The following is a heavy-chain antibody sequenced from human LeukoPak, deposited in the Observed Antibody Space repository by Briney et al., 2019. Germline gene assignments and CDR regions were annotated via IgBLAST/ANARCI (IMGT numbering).Heavy chain of an antibody. J-gene: IGHJ3*02. CDR3: ARVSISGSDAFDI. CDR2: IYYSGST. D-gene: IGHD1-26*01. CDR1: GGSISSYY. V-gene: IGHV4-59*01. Sequence: SETLSLTCTVSGGSISSYYWSWIRQPPGKGLEWIGYIYYSGSTNYNPSLKSRVTISVDTSKNQFSLKLSSVTAADTAVYYCARVSISGSDAFDIWGQGTMVTVSS.